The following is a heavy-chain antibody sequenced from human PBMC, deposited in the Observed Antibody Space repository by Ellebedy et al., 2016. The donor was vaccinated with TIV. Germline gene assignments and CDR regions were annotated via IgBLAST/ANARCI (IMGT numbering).Heavy chain of an antibody. CDR1: GFTFSTYW. J-gene: IGHJ2*01. Sequence: GESLKISXAASGFTFSTYWMHWVRQAPGKGLEWVANINQDGSQKYYVDSVKGRFTISRDNTKNSLYLQMNSLRAEDTAVYFCAGRHFDLWGRGTLVTVSS. CDR2: INQDGSQK. V-gene: IGHV3-7*01. CDR3: AGRHFDL.